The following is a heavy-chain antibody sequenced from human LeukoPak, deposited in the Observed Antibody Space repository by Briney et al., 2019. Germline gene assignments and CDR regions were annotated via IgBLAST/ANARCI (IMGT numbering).Heavy chain of an antibody. V-gene: IGHV3-53*01. J-gene: IGHJ3*02. D-gene: IGHD3-10*01. Sequence: GGSPRLSCAASGFTVSSNYMSWVRQAPGKGLEGVSVIYSGGSTYYADSVTGRFTISRDNSKNTLYLQMNSLRAEDTAVYYCARYYLGFGELRAFDIWGQGTMVTVSS. CDR3: ARYYLGFGELRAFDI. CDR1: GFTVSSNY. CDR2: IYSGGST.